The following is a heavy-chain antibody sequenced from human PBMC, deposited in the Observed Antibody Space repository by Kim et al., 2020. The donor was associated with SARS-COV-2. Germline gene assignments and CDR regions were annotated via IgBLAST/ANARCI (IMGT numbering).Heavy chain of an antibody. V-gene: IGHV4-61*05. CDR2: SNLQSP. CDR3: ARGSSTACIDY. Sequence: SETLSLTCTVSGASIRSPTYTWPRATLRVYLRSEEHTSNLQSPEAISYAVFCFRNTISVDRSKNQFSLKLSSVTAADTAVYYCARGSSTACIDYWGQGTL. CDR1: GASIRSPTYT. D-gene: IGHD1-1*01. J-gene: IGHJ4*02.